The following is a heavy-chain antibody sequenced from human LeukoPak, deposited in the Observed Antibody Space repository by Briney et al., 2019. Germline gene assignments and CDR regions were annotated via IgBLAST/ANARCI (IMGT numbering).Heavy chain of an antibody. CDR1: GYTFTGYY. CDR2: INPNSGGT. J-gene: IGHJ4*02. CDR3: ARGAARPQRYDY. Sequence: ASVKVSCKASGYTFTGYYMHWVRQAPGQGREGMGWINPNSGGTNYAQKFQGRVTMTRDTSISTACMELSRLRSDDTAVYYCARGAARPQRYDYWGQGTLVTVSS. D-gene: IGHD6-6*01. V-gene: IGHV1-2*02.